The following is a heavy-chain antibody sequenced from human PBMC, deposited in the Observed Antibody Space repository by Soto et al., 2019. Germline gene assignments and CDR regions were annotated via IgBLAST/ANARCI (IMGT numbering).Heavy chain of an antibody. CDR2: IYHSGST. CDR3: AAGGGLPRYY. J-gene: IGHJ4*02. D-gene: IGHD5-12*01. Sequence: QLQLQESGSGLVKPSQTLSLTCAVSDGSISSGGYSWSWIRQPPGKGLEWIGYIYHSGSTYYNPSLXSXVXIXXDRSKNQFSLKLSSVTAADTAVYYCAAGGGLPRYYWGQGTLVTVSS. V-gene: IGHV4-30-2*01. CDR1: DGSISSGGYS.